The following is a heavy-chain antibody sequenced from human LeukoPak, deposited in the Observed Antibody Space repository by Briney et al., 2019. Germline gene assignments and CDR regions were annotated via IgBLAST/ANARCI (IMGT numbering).Heavy chain of an antibody. V-gene: IGHV1-2*02. D-gene: IGHD5-12*01. Sequence: ASVKVSCKASAYTFTDYYMHWVRQAPGQGLEWMGWINPNSGGTNYAQKFQGRVTMTRDTSISTAYMELSRLKSGYTAVYYCARARGYSGYDCFDPWGQGTLVTVSS. CDR3: ARARGYSGYDCFDP. CDR1: AYTFTDYY. J-gene: IGHJ5*02. CDR2: INPNSGGT.